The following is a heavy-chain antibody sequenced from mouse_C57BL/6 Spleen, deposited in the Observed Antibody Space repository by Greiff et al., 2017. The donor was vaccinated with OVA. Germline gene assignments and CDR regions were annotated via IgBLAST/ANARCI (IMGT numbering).Heavy chain of an antibody. J-gene: IGHJ4*01. CDR3: AGGTTVVAEDY. V-gene: IGHV1-66*01. D-gene: IGHD1-1*01. Sequence: VQLQQSGPELVKPGASVTISCKASGYSFTSYYIHWVKQRPGQGLEWIGWIYPGSGNTKYNEKFKGKATLTADTSSSTAYMQLSSLTSEDTAVYYCAGGTTVVAEDYWGQGTSVTVSS. CDR2: IYPGSGNT. CDR1: GYSFTSYY.